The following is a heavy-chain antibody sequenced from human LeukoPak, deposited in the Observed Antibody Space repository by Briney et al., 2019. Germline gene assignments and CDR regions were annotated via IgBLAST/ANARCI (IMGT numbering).Heavy chain of an antibody. CDR1: GGSFSGYY. J-gene: IGHJ4*02. V-gene: IGHV4-34*01. CDR2: INHSGST. CDR3: ARGRSRRITMMVVVHPYDY. D-gene: IGHD3-22*01. Sequence: SETLSLTCAVYGGSFSGYYWSWIRQPPRKGLEWIGEINHSGSTNYNPSLKSRVTISVDTSKNQFSLKLSSVTAADTAVYYCARGRSRRITMMVVVHPYDYWGQGTLVTVSS.